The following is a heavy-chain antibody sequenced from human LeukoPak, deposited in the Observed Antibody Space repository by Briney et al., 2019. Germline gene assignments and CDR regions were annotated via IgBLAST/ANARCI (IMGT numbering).Heavy chain of an antibody. CDR2: INHSGST. V-gene: IGHV4-34*01. J-gene: IGHJ4*02. Sequence: SETLSLTCAVYGGSFSGYYWSWIRQPPGKGLEWIGEINHSGSTNYNPSLKSRVTISVDTSKNQFSLKLSSVTAADTAVYYCARGRSGDYVVFDYWGQGTLVTVSS. CDR3: ARGRSGDYVVFDY. D-gene: IGHD4-17*01. CDR1: GGSFSGYY.